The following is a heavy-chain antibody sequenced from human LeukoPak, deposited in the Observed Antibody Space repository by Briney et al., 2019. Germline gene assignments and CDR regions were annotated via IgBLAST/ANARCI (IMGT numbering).Heavy chain of an antibody. CDR2: ITNSGSTI. V-gene: IGHV3-48*04. Sequence: GGSLRLSCAASEFSVGSNYMTWVRQAPGKGLEWVSYITNSGSTIYYADSVKGRFTISRDNAKNSLYLQMNSLRAEDTAVYYCARESEIRFLEWLFVFDYWGQGTLVTVSS. CDR1: EFSVGSNY. J-gene: IGHJ4*02. CDR3: ARESEIRFLEWLFVFDY. D-gene: IGHD3-3*01.